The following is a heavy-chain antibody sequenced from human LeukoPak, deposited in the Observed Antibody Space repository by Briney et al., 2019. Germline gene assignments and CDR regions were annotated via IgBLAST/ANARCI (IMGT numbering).Heavy chain of an antibody. Sequence: PSETLSLTCTVSGGSISSYYWSWLRKPPGKGLEWLGYIFYSGSPNYNPSLKSRVTISVDTSKNQFSLKLASVTAADTAVYCCARARWVGATNYLDYWGQGALVTVSS. V-gene: IGHV4-59*01. J-gene: IGHJ4*02. CDR1: GGSISSYY. CDR3: ARARWVGATNYLDY. CDR2: IFYSGSP. D-gene: IGHD1-26*01.